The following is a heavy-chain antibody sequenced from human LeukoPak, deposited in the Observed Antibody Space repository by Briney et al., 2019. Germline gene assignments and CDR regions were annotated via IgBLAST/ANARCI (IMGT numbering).Heavy chain of an antibody. Sequence: GGSLRLSCAASGFTVSSNYMSWVRQAPGKGLEWVSVIYSGGSTYYADSVKGRFTISRDNSKNTLHLQMNSLRVEDTTVYYCLQRGFDYWGQGALVTVSS. D-gene: IGHD3-16*01. CDR1: GFTVSSNY. CDR2: IYSGGST. CDR3: LQRGFDY. V-gene: IGHV3-53*01. J-gene: IGHJ4*02.